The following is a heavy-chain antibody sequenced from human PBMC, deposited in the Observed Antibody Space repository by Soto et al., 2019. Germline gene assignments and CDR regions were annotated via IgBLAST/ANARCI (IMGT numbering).Heavy chain of an antibody. CDR3: AKGDGGNERPYCFDY. CDR2: ISYSGST. Sequence: SETLSLTCAVYGGSFSGYYWSWIRQPPGKGLEWIGSISYSGSTSYNPSLKSRLTISVDRSKSQFSLNLSSVTAADTAVYYCAKGDGGNERPYCFDYWGQGTLVTVSS. V-gene: IGHV4-34*09. CDR1: GGSFSGYY. D-gene: IGHD2-15*01. J-gene: IGHJ4*02.